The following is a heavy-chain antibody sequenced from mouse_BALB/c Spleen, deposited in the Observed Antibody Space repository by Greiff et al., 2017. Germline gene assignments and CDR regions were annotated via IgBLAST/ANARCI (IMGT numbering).Heavy chain of an antibody. CDR2: IRNKANGYTT. CDR1: GFTFTDYY. J-gene: IGHJ3*01. Sequence: EVMLVESGGGLVQPGGSLRLSCATSGFTFTDYYMSWVRQPPGKALEWLGFIRNKANGYTTEYSASVKGRFTISRDNSQSILYLQMNTLRAEDSATYYCARGKALPDWGQGTLVTVSA. V-gene: IGHV7-3*02. CDR3: ARGKALPD. D-gene: IGHD6-1*01.